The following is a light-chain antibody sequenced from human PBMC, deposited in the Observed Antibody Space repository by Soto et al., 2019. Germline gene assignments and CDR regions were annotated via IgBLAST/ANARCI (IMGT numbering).Light chain of an antibody. J-gene: IGLJ1*01. CDR1: SNDIGGYNF. CDR3: SSYRSSTTSDV. V-gene: IGLV2-14*03. Sequence: QSVLTQPASVSGSPGQSITISCTGTSNDIGGYNFVSWYQQHPGKAPKLMIYDVSDRPSGVSNRFSGSKSGNTASLTISGLQPEDEADYYCSSYRSSTTSDVFGTGTKLTVL. CDR2: DVS.